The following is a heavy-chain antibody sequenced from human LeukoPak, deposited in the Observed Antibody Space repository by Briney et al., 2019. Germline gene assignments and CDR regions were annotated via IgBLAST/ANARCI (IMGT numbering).Heavy chain of an antibody. D-gene: IGHD1-26*01. CDR2: INPNSGGT. J-gene: IGHJ4*02. CDR3: ARDVGATFLATHYFDY. CDR1: GYTFTGYY. V-gene: IGHV1-2*02. Sequence: GASVKVSCKASGYTFTGYYMHWVRQAPGQGREWMGWINPNSGGTNYAQKSQGRVTMTRDTSISTAYMELSRLRSDDTAVYYCARDVGATFLATHYFDYWGQGTLVTVSS.